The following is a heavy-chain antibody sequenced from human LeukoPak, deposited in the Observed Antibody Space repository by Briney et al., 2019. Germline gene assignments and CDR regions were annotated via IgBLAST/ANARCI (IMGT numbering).Heavy chain of an antibody. J-gene: IGHJ4*02. V-gene: IGHV4-59*08. CDR3: ASCGGGQLWLGELCNK. CDR1: GGSISNYY. CDR2: IHSNGGA. Sequence: SETLSLTCTVSGGSISNYYWSWIRQPPGKGLEWIGFIHSNGGANYNASLNSRATISRDTSRSQVSLKLTSVTATDTAVYYCASCGGGQLWLGELCNKWGQGTLVTVSS. D-gene: IGHD3-10*01.